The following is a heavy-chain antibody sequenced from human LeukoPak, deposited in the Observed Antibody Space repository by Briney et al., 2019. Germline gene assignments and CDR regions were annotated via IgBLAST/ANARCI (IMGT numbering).Heavy chain of an antibody. J-gene: IGHJ3*02. V-gene: IGHV3-21*01. D-gene: IGHD4-17*01. CDR1: GFTFSSYS. CDR3: ARAISDYDASDI. Sequence: GGSLRLSCAASGFTFSSYSMNWVRQAPGKGLEWVSSISSRSNFMYYADSVKGRFTISRDNAKNSLYLQMNSLRAEDTAVYYCARAISDYDASDIWGQGTMVTVSS. CDR2: ISSRSNFM.